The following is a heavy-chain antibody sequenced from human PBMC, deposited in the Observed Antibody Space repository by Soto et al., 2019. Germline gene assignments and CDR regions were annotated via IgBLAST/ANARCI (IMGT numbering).Heavy chain of an antibody. Sequence: PSETLSLTCTVSGGSISSSSYYWGWIRQPPGKGLEWIGSIFYSGSTYYNPSLKSRVTISVDTSKNQFSLKLSSVTAADTSVYYCARTTMIVAASTFDYWGQGTLVTVS. CDR2: IFYSGST. J-gene: IGHJ4*02. D-gene: IGHD3-22*01. V-gene: IGHV4-39*01. CDR3: ARTTMIVAASTFDY. CDR1: GGSISSSSYY.